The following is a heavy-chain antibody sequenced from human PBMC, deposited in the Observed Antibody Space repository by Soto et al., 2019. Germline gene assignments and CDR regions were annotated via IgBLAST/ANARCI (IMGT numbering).Heavy chain of an antibody. CDR1: GYTFTSYA. J-gene: IGHJ6*02. V-gene: IGHV1-69*13. CDR3: ARGRGYSGYDSYYYYGMDV. Sequence: QVQLVQSGAEVKKPGASVKVSCKASGYTFTSYAISWVRQAPGQGLEWMGGIIPIFGTANYAQKFQGRVTITADESTSTAYMELSSLRSEDTAVYYCARGRGYSGYDSYYYYGMDVWGQGTTVTVSS. CDR2: IIPIFGTA. D-gene: IGHD5-12*01.